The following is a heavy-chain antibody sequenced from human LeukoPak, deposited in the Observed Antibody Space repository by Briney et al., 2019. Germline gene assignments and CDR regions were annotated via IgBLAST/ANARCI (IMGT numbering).Heavy chain of an antibody. J-gene: IGHJ4*02. Sequence: PSETLSLTCTVSGGSISSSYWTWIRQPGGRGLEWIGRISPSGSTNYNPSLKSRVTMSVDTSQNQFSLKLSSVTAADTAVYYCAGRYSGYADYWGQGTLVTVSS. V-gene: IGHV4-4*07. CDR3: AGRYSGYADY. CDR1: GGSISSSY. D-gene: IGHD5-12*01. CDR2: ISPSGST.